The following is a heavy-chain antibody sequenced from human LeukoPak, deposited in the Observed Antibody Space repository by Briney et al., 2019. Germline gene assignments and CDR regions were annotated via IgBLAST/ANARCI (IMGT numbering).Heavy chain of an antibody. D-gene: IGHD5-24*01. V-gene: IGHV4-59*01. J-gene: IGHJ5*02. Sequence: PSETLSLTCTVSGGSISSYYWSWIRQPPGKGLEWIGYIYYSGSTNYDPSFKSRVTISEDTSKNQISLKLSSVIAADTAVYYCARGDGYNSRFDPWGQGTLVTVSS. CDR2: IYYSGST. CDR3: ARGDGYNSRFDP. CDR1: GGSISSYY.